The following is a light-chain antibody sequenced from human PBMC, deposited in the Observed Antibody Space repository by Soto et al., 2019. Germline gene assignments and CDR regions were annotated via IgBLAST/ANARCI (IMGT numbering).Light chain of an antibody. J-gene: IGLJ3*02. CDR1: NIGGDFH. CDR3: QSFDRGQSYDNRLSGV. V-gene: IGLV1-40*01. CDR2: AND. Sequence: QAVVTQPPSVSGAPGQRVIISCTNIGGDFHVLWYQQLPGTAPKLLINANDNRPAGVTDRFSGSRSGSSASLAITGLRAEDEATYYCQSFDRGQSYDNRLSGVFGGGTKVTVL.